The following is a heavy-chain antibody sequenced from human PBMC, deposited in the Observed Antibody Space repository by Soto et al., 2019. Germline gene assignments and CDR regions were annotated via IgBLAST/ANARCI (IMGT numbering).Heavy chain of an antibody. CDR1: GGSISSGGYY. D-gene: IGHD6-6*01. Sequence: PSETLSLTCTVSGGSISSGGYYWSWIRQHPGKGLEWIGYIYYSGSTYYNPSLKSRVTISVDTSKNQFSLKLSSVTAADTAVYYCARGFFPSIAARGENWFDPWGQGNLVTVSS. CDR2: IYYSGST. J-gene: IGHJ5*02. CDR3: ARGFFPSIAARGENWFDP. V-gene: IGHV4-31*03.